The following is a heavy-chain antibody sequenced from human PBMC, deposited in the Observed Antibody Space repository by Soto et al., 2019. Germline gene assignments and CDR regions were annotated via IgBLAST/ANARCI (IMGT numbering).Heavy chain of an antibody. V-gene: IGHV4-4*07. CDR3: ARGMTPPGAPAWYYFDS. Sequence: CLTCTVSGAXITGTSYWSWIRQPAGKGLEWIGRFSLSGTTNYNPSLRSRVTMSADVSKNQFSLRLTSVTAADTALYYCARGMTPPGAPAWYYFDSWGQGTLVTVSS. D-gene: IGHD2-8*02. CDR1: GAXITGTSY. J-gene: IGHJ4*02. CDR2: FSLSGTT.